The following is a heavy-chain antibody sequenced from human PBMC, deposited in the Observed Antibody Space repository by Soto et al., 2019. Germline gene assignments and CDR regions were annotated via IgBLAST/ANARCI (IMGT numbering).Heavy chain of an antibody. Sequence: GGSLRLSCAASGFSFSRHTMNWIRQAPGKGLEWVSAISGSGGSTYYADSVKGRFTISRDNSKNTLYLQMNSLRAEDTAVYYCARELDGIDVWGQGTTVTVSS. CDR1: GFSFSRHT. J-gene: IGHJ6*02. CDR2: ISGSGGST. V-gene: IGHV3-23*01. CDR3: ARELDGIDV.